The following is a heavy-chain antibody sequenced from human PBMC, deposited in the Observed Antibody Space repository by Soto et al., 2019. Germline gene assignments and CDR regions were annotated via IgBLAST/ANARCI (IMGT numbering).Heavy chain of an antibody. CDR3: ARDRGYRSGSFGS. D-gene: IGHD5-18*01. CDR1: GGSISGYY. J-gene: IGHJ5*02. Sequence: SETLSLTCIVSGGSISGYYWSWIRQPAGKELEWIGRIYSDGTTNYNPSLKGRGTMSVDTSKKQISLKLTSVTAADTAVYYCARDRGYRSGSFGSWGQGVLVTVSS. V-gene: IGHV4-4*07. CDR2: IYSDGTT.